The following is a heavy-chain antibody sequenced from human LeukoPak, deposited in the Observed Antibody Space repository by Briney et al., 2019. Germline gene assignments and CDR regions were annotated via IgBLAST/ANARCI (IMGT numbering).Heavy chain of an antibody. CDR2: INHSGST. Sequence: SETLSLTCAVYGGSFSGYFWSWVRQPAGMGLEWIGEINHSGSTKYSPSLKSRVTISVDTSKNQFSLNLNSVTAADTAVYYCARQKGYCYGGNCYRYWFFDLWGRGTLVTVSS. CDR1: GGSFSGYF. D-gene: IGHD2-15*01. J-gene: IGHJ2*01. CDR3: ARQKGYCYGGNCYRYWFFDL. V-gene: IGHV4-34*01.